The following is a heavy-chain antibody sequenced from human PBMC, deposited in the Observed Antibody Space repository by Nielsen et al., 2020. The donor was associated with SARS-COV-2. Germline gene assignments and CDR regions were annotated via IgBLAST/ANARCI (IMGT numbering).Heavy chain of an antibody. J-gene: IGHJ3*02. CDR3: AKAHYYDSSDLRDAFDI. V-gene: IGHV3-23*01. CDR2: ISGSGGST. CDR1: GFTFSSYA. Sequence: GESLKIPCAASGFTFSSYAMSWVRQAPGKGLEWVSAISGSGGSTYYADSVKGRFTISRDNSKNTLYLQMNSLRAEDTAVYYCAKAHYYDSSDLRDAFDIWGQGTMVTVSS. D-gene: IGHD3-22*01.